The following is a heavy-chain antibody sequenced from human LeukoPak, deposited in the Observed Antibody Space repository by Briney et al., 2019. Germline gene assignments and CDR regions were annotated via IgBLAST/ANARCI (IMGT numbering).Heavy chain of an antibody. CDR3: ARYISRWSDF. CDR2: ICSSSSTI. J-gene: IGHJ4*02. CDR1: RFTPCEYY. D-gene: IGHD6-13*01. Sequence: RGAPRLSCAPPRFTPCEYYMTWMPPAPRKGRERVSYICSSSSTIYYADSVKGRFTISRDNPKKPFYLQMNSISAQDTAVHYFARYISRWSDFWGQGTLVTVSS. V-gene: IGHV3-11*01.